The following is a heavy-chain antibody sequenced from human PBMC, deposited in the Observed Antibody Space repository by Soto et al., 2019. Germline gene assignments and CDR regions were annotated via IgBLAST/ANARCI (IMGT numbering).Heavy chain of an antibody. D-gene: IGHD2-21*02. Sequence: ASVKVSCTASGYTFTGYYMHWVRQAPGQGLEWMGWINPNSGGTNYAQKFQGRVTMTRDTSISTAYMELSRLRSDDTAVYYCARGTPQSEGRLAYCGGDCYPYYFDYWGQGTLVTVSS. J-gene: IGHJ4*02. V-gene: IGHV1-2*02. CDR1: GYTFTGYY. CDR2: INPNSGGT. CDR3: ARGTPQSEGRLAYCGGDCYPYYFDY.